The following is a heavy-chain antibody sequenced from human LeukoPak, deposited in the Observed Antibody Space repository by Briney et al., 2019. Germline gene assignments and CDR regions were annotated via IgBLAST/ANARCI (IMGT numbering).Heavy chain of an antibody. CDR2: IYTSGST. V-gene: IGHV4-4*07. J-gene: IGHJ4*02. D-gene: IGHD3-22*01. CDR1: GGSIRNYY. Sequence: SETLSLTCTVSGGSIRNYYWSWIRQPAGKGLEWIGRIYTSGSTDYNPSLKSRVTMSVDTSKNPFYLKLSSVTAADTAVYYCARESKSYDGSGYYHDYWGQGTLVTVSS. CDR3: ARESKSYDGSGYYHDY.